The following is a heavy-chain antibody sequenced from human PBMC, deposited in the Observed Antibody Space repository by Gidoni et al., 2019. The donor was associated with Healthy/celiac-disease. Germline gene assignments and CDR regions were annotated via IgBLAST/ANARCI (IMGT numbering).Heavy chain of an antibody. CDR3: AGYDFWSGYYTGVYYGMDV. V-gene: IGHV3-33*01. CDR1: GFTFSSYG. J-gene: IGHJ6*02. Sequence: QVQLVESGGGVVQPGRSLRLSCAASGFTFSSYGMHGVRQAPGKGLEWVAVIWYDGSNKYYADSVKGRFTISRDNSKNTLYLQMNSLRAEDTAVYYCAGYDFWSGYYTGVYYGMDVWGQGTTVTVSS. CDR2: IWYDGSNK. D-gene: IGHD3-3*01.